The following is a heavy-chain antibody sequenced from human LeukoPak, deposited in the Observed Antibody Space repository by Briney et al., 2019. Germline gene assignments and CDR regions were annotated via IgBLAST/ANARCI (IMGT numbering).Heavy chain of an antibody. V-gene: IGHV1-3*03. CDR2: INAGNGNT. J-gene: IGHJ5*02. CDR3: ARAKSSSFGWFDP. D-gene: IGHD6-13*01. CDR1: GYTFTSYA. Sequence: ASVKVSCKASGYTFTSYAMHWVRQAPGQRLEWMGWINAGNGNTKYSQEFQGRVTITRDTSASTAYMELSSLRSEDMAVYYCARAKSSSFGWFDPWGQGTLVTVSS.